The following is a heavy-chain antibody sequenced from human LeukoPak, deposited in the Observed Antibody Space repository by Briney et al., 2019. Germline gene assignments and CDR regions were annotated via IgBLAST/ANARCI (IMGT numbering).Heavy chain of an antibody. J-gene: IGHJ5*02. D-gene: IGHD3-10*01. CDR3: ARGRPLRLWFGELSLYGWFDP. Sequence: SETLSLTCAVSGGSFSGYYWSWIRQPPGKGLEWIGEINHIGSTNYNPSLKSRVTISVDTSKNQFSLKLSSVTAAATPVYYFARGRPLRLWFGELSLYGWFDPWVQGTLVTVSS. CDR1: GGSFSGYY. V-gene: IGHV4-34*01. CDR2: INHIGST.